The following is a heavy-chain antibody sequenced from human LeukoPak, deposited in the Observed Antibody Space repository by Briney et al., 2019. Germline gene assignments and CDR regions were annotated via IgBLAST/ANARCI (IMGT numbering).Heavy chain of an antibody. D-gene: IGHD6-13*01. CDR1: GFTFSSYG. CDR3: ARSMDSSSWYGHNYYYYMDV. Sequence: GGSLRLSCAASGFTFSSYGMHWVRQAPGKGLEWVAVISYDGSNKYYADSVKGRFTISRDNSKNTLYLQMNSLRAEDTAVYYCARSMDSSSWYGHNYYYYMDVWGKGTTVTISS. J-gene: IGHJ6*03. V-gene: IGHV3-30*03. CDR2: ISYDGSNK.